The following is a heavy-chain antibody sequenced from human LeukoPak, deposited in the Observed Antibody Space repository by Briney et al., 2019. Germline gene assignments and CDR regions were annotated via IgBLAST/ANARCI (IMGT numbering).Heavy chain of an antibody. Sequence: SETLSLTCTVSGGSISSYYWSWIRQPPGKGLEWIGYIYYSGSTHYNPSLKSRVTISIDTSKNQFSLKLTSVTAADTAVYYCARLVPPGWFDPWGQGTLVIVSS. CDR1: GGSISSYY. V-gene: IGHV4-59*08. CDR2: IYYSGST. J-gene: IGHJ5*02. CDR3: ARLVPPGWFDP.